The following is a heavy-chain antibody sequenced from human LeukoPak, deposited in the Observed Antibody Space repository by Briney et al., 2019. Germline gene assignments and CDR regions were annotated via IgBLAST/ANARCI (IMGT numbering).Heavy chain of an antibody. CDR3: AREDKFSDSSSWYGWFDP. D-gene: IGHD6-13*01. CDR2: INHSGST. Sequence: SETLSLTCAVYGVSFSGYYWSWIRQPPGKGLEWIGEINHSGSTNYNPSLKSRVTISVDTSKNQFSLKLSSVTAADTAVYYCAREDKFSDSSSWYGWFDPWGQGTLVTVSS. V-gene: IGHV4-34*01. CDR1: GVSFSGYY. J-gene: IGHJ5*02.